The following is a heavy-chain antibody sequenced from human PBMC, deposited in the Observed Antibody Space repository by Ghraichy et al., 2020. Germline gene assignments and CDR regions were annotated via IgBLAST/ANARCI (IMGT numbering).Heavy chain of an antibody. CDR1: GGSISSYY. D-gene: IGHD6-6*01. CDR2: IYYSGST. Sequence: SETLSLTCTVSGGSISSYYWSWIRQPPGKGLEWIGYIYYSGSTNYNPSLKSRVTISVDTSKNQFSLKLSSVTAADTVVYYCARDLPHVAARRTLWYFDLWGRGTLVTVSS. CDR3: ARDLPHVAARRTLWYFDL. J-gene: IGHJ2*01. V-gene: IGHV4-59*01.